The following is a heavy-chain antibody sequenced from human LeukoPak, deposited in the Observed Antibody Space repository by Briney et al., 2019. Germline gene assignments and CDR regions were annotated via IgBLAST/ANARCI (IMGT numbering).Heavy chain of an antibody. CDR2: ISSSSSYM. J-gene: IGHJ3*02. D-gene: IGHD3-3*01. V-gene: IGHV3-21*01. Sequence: GGSLRLSCAASGFTFSSYSMNWVRQAPGKGLEWVSSISSSSSYMCYADSVKGRFTISRDNAKNSLYLQMNSLRAEDTAVYYCARETEWLENAFDIWGQGTMVTVSS. CDR3: ARETEWLENAFDI. CDR1: GFTFSSYS.